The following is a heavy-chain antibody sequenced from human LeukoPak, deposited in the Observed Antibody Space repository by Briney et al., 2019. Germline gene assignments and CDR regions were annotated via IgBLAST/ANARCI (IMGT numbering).Heavy chain of an antibody. Sequence: GGSLRLSCAASGFTFSSYSMTWVRQAPGKGLEWVSSISSSSSYIYYADSVKGRFTISRDNAKNSLYLQMNSLRAEDTAVYYRAKDRSRYSSDYEYFQHWGQGTLVTVSS. CDR2: ISSSSSYI. D-gene: IGHD6-19*01. V-gene: IGHV3-21*01. CDR1: GFTFSSYS. J-gene: IGHJ1*01. CDR3: AKDRSRYSSDYEYFQH.